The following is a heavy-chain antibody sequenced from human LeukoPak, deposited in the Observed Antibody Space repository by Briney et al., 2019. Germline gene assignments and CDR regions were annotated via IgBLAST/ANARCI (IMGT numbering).Heavy chain of an antibody. CDR2: IDYSGNT. Sequence: PSETLSLTCTVSGVSISTYYWTWIRQPPGKGLEWIGNIDYSGNTKYNPSLKSRVTISVDTSKNHFSLKLSSVTAADTAVYYCARWYYDSSGHRYFDYWGQGTLVIVSS. J-gene: IGHJ4*02. CDR3: ARWYYDSSGHRYFDY. V-gene: IGHV4-59*12. CDR1: GVSISTYY. D-gene: IGHD3-22*01.